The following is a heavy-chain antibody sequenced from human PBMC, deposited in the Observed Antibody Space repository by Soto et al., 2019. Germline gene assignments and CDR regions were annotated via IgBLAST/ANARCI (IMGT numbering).Heavy chain of an antibody. CDR3: ARDGYSYALNY. J-gene: IGHJ4*02. V-gene: IGHV3-53*01. CDR1: GFSVSSYH. CDR2: IDSDAKT. D-gene: IGHD5-18*01. Sequence: GSLRLSCAASGFSVSSYHMSWVRQAPGKGLEWVSGIDSDAKTFYADSVKGRFTISRDNSKNTLFLQVNRLRAEDTAVYFCARDGYSYALNYWGQGTLVTVSS.